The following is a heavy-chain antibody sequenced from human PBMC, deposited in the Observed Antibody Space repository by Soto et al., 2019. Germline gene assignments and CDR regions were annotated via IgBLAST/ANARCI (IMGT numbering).Heavy chain of an antibody. V-gene: IGHV3-30*18. J-gene: IGHJ4*02. CDR1: GFTFSSYC. D-gene: IGHD6-19*01. Sequence: LRLSCAASGFTFSSYCMHWVRQAPGKGLEWVAVISYDGSNKYYADSVKGRFTISRDNSKNTLYLQMNSLRAEDTAVYYCAKCPGPSAGYFDYWGQGTLVTVSS. CDR3: AKCPGPSAGYFDY. CDR2: ISYDGSNK.